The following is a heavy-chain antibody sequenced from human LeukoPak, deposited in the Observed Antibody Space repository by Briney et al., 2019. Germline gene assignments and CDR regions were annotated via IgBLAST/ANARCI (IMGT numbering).Heavy chain of an antibody. D-gene: IGHD2-15*01. Sequence: GGSLRLSCAASGFTFSNYGMHWVRQAPGKGLEWVAVIWYDGSNKYYADSVKGRFTISRDNSKNTLCLQMNSLRAEDTAVYYCARDRGYCSGGSCYYFDYWGQGTLVTVSS. CDR2: IWYDGSNK. CDR3: ARDRGYCSGGSCYYFDY. CDR1: GFTFSNYG. J-gene: IGHJ4*02. V-gene: IGHV3-33*01.